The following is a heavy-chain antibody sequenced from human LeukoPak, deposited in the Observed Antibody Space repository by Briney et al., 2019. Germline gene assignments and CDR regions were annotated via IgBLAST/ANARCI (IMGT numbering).Heavy chain of an antibody. CDR3: ARARGISMIDNWIDY. Sequence: PSETLSLTCTVSGDSISSSNYYWVWIRQPPGKGLEWIGTIYYSGATYYNPSLKSRVTMSVDTSKHQFSLKLSSVTAADTAVYYCARARGISMIDNWIDYWGQGTLVTVSS. CDR2: IYYSGAT. J-gene: IGHJ4*02. CDR1: GDSISSSNYY. V-gene: IGHV4-39*01. D-gene: IGHD3-22*01.